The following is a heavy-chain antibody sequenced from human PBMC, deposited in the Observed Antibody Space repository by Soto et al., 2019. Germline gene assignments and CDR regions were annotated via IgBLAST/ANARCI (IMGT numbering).Heavy chain of an antibody. CDR1: GFTFSIHA. D-gene: IGHD6-19*01. CDR2: IGSSDI. CDR3: AREPQSAVAGNYYYYGMDV. J-gene: IGHJ6*02. Sequence: PGGSLRLSCAAAGFTFSIHAMSWVRQAPGKGLEWVSSIGSSDIYYADSVKGRFTVSRDNSKKTLYLHMTSRRAEDTAVYYCAREPQSAVAGNYYYYGMDVWGQGTTVTVSS. V-gene: IGHV3-23*01.